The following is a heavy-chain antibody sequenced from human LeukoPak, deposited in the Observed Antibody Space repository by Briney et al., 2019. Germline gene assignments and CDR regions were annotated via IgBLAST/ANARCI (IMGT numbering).Heavy chain of an antibody. V-gene: IGHV4-39*01. CDR1: GGSISTSTFF. D-gene: IGHD2-2*01. CDR2: LYYSGST. CDR3: ARQGRYCSSTSCFDP. J-gene: IGHJ5*02. Sequence: SETLSLTCTVSGGSISTSTFFWAWIRQPPGKGLEWIGGLYYSGSTYYNPSLNSRVTMSVDTSKNQLSLKLTSVTAADTAVYYCARQGRYCSSTSCFDPWGQGSLVTVSS.